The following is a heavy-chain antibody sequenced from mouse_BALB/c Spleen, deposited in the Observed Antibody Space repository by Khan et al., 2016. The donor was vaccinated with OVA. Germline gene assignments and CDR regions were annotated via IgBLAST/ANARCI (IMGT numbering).Heavy chain of an antibody. D-gene: IGHD1-1*01. J-gene: IGHJ3*01. CDR2: IYPGSGTT. CDR3: ARSYDGAWCAY. Sequence: VKLLESGPELVKPGASVKMSCKISGYTFTDYVITWVKQRTGQGLEWIGEIYPGSGTTYYNEKFKGKATLTADKSSNTVNMQLSSLTSEDSAVYFCARSYDGAWCAYWGQGTLVTVSA. V-gene: IGHV1-77*01. CDR1: GYTFTDYV.